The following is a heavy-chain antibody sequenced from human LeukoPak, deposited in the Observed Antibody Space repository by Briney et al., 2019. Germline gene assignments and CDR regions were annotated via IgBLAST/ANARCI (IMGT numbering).Heavy chain of an antibody. CDR2: ISYDGSNK. D-gene: IGHD4-17*01. V-gene: IGHV3-30*04. J-gene: IGHJ4*02. CDR1: GFTFSSYA. Sequence: GGSLRLSCAASGFTFSSYAMHWVRQAPGKGLEWVAVISYDGSNKYYADSVKGRFTISRDISKNTLYLQMNSLRAEDTAVYYCARSDYGDYVLDDWGQGTLVTVSS. CDR3: ARSDYGDYVLDD.